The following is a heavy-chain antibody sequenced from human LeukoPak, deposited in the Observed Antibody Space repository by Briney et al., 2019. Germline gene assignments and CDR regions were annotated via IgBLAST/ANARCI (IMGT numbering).Heavy chain of an antibody. CDR3: ARDNWNYGSSMDV. CDR2: INHSGST. V-gene: IGHV4-34*01. Sequence: SETLSLTCAVYGGSFSGYYWSWIRQPPGKGLEWIGEINHSGSTNYNPSLKSRVTISVDTSENQFSLKLSSVTAADTAVYYCARDNWNYGSSMDVWGQGTTVTVSS. J-gene: IGHJ6*02. CDR1: GGSFSGYY. D-gene: IGHD1-7*01.